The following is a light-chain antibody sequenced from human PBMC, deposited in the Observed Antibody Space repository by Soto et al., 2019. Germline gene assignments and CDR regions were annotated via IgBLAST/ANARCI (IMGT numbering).Light chain of an antibody. CDR3: QQYNNWPRT. CDR1: QTISSW. Sequence: DIQMTQSPSTLSGSVGDRVTITCRASQTISSWLAWYQQKPGKAPKLLIYKASTLKSGVPSRFSGSGSGTEFTLTISSLRPDDFAVYYCQQYNNWPRTFGQGTKVDIK. J-gene: IGKJ1*01. V-gene: IGKV1-5*03. CDR2: KAS.